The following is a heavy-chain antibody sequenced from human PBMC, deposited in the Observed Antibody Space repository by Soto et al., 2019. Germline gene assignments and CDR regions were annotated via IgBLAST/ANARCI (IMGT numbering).Heavy chain of an antibody. D-gene: IGHD3-10*01. CDR2: IKSSSEGGTT. CDR3: TTGQGLSMVREYYLDY. J-gene: IGHJ4*02. V-gene: IGHV3-15*07. CDR1: GFNFTNAP. Sequence: PGRSLTLSCEASGFNFTNAPPNWVRQAPATGPDWVGRIKSSSEGGTTDYAAPVKGRFSISSDDSKNTVYLQMNSLKTEDTAVYYCTTGQGLSMVREYYLDYLGQGNPVTVSS.